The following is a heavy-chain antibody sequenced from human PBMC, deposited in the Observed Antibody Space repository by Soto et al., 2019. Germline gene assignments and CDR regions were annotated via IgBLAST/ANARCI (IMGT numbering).Heavy chain of an antibody. J-gene: IGHJ3*02. D-gene: IGHD5-12*01. CDR3: ARDWERGYPVVNAFDI. Sequence: EVQLVESGGGLVKPGGSLRLSCAASGFIFSSYSMNWVRQAPGKGLEWVSSISSSSSYIYYADSVKGRFTISRDNAKNSLYLQMNSLRAEDTAVYYCARDWERGYPVVNAFDIWGQGTMVTVSS. V-gene: IGHV3-21*01. CDR2: ISSSSSYI. CDR1: GFIFSSYS.